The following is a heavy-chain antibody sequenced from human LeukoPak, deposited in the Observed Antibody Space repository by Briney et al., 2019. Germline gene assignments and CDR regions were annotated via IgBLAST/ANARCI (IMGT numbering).Heavy chain of an antibody. CDR2: LNEDGTTA. Sequence: PGGSLRLSCAASEFTFSLYWMHWVRQGPGKGLMWVSRLNEDGTTADYADSVKGRFTMSRDNAKGKVFLEMRSLTVEDTAIYFCVRERIYYSDLAYKERENFDPWGRGTLVTVSS. J-gene: IGHJ5*02. D-gene: IGHD1-26*01. CDR3: VRERIYYSDLAYKERENFDP. CDR1: EFTFSLYW. V-gene: IGHV3-74*01.